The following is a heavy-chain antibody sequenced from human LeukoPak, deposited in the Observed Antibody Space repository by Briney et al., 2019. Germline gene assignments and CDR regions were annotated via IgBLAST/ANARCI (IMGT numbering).Heavy chain of an antibody. Sequence: GGSLRLSCTASGFTFSSYWMHWVRQVPGKGLVWVSRINSAGISTNYADSVKGRFTISRDNAKNTLYLQMNSLRAEDTAFYYCARGLAYDYGMDYWGQGTLVTVSS. CDR2: INSAGIST. J-gene: IGHJ4*02. CDR3: ARGLAYDYGMDY. V-gene: IGHV3-74*01. D-gene: IGHD4-17*01. CDR1: GFTFSSYW.